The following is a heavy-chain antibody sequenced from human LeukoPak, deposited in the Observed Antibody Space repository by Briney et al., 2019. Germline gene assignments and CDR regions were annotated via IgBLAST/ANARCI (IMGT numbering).Heavy chain of an antibody. D-gene: IGHD2-2*03. CDR1: GFTFSSYA. CDR3: ARVDDLDAFDT. CDR2: IADDGSNK. Sequence: GGSLRLPCEASGFTFSSYAMHWVRQAPGQGLEWVAVIADDGSNKYYADSVKGRFTISRDNSNNTLFLQMNSLRAEDTAVYYCARVDDLDAFDTWGQGTMVTVSS. J-gene: IGHJ3*02. V-gene: IGHV3-30*04.